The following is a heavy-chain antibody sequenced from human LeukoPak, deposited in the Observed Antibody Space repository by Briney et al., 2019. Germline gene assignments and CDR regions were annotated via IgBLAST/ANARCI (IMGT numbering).Heavy chain of an antibody. CDR3: ARDGSGSATGFDY. J-gene: IGHJ4*02. V-gene: IGHV3-7*01. D-gene: IGHD3-3*01. CDR2: IKQDGSEK. Sequence: GGSLRLSCAASGFTFSSYWMSWVRQAPGKGLGWVANIKQDGSEKYYVDSVKGRFTISRDNAKNSLYLQMNSLRAEDTAVYYCARDGSGSATGFDYWGQGTLVTVSS. CDR1: GFTFSSYW.